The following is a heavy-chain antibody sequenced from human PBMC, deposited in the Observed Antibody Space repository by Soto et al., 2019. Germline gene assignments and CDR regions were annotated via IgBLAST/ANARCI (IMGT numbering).Heavy chain of an antibody. CDR3: AKGVPAATRYFQH. CDR2: INSDGSCT. J-gene: IGHJ1*01. V-gene: IGHV3-74*01. Sequence: VQLVESGGGLVQPGGSLRLSCAASGFSFSSYWMHWVHHAPGKGLVWVSRINSDGSCTTYADSVKGRFTISRDNAKNTLYLQMNSLTPEDTAVYYCAKGVPAATRYFQHWGQGTLVTVSS. CDR1: GFSFSSYW. D-gene: IGHD2-2*01.